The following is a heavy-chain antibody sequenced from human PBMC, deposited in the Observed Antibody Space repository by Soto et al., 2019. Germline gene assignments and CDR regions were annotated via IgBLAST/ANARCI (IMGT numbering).Heavy chain of an antibody. CDR1: GCSMRSGGYS. Sequence: SETLSLTCAVSGCSMRSGGYSWSWIRQPPGKGLECIGYISHSGSTYYDPSLRSRVTISVDKSKNQFSLKLSSVTAADTAVYYCARVGNTWFGGHTYYGLDVWGQGTTVTVSS. J-gene: IGHJ6*02. D-gene: IGHD3-10*01. V-gene: IGHV4-30-2*01. CDR2: ISHSGST. CDR3: ARVGNTWFGGHTYYGLDV.